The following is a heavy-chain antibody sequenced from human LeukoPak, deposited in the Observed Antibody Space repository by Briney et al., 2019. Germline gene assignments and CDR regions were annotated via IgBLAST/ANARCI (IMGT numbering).Heavy chain of an antibody. V-gene: IGHV4-61*01. CDR1: GGSVSSGSFY. J-gene: IGHJ3*01. D-gene: IGHD3-16*02. CDR2: IYYRGST. CDR3: ARDVTENDAFDF. Sequence: SETLSLTCTVSGGSVSSGSFYWSWIRQPPGKGLEWIGYIYYRGSTNYNPSLKSRVTISVDTSKNQFSLKLSSVTAADTAIYYCARDVTENDAFDFWGQGTMVTVSS.